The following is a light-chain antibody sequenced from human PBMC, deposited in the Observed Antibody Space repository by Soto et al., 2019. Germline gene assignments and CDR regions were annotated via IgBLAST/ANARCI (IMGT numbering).Light chain of an antibody. CDR1: QDISNF. J-gene: IGKJ5*01. Sequence: DIDMTQSPSSLSASVGDRVTITCQASQDISNFLNWYQQKPGTAPKRLIYDASKLETGVPSRFSGSGSGTDFTLTINSLQPEDFATDYCQQYDDLPITFGQGTRLEIK. CDR3: QQYDDLPIT. V-gene: IGKV1-33*01. CDR2: DAS.